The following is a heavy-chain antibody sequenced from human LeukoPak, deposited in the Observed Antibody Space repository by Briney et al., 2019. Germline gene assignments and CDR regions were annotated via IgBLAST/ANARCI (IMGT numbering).Heavy chain of an antibody. CDR3: ATPYCSSISCLDVFNM. CDR1: GVSVSDGCYY. J-gene: IGHJ3*02. Sequence: SETLPLTCSVSGVSVSDGCYYWTWIRQYHGKGLEWFGYKYYSGSAKYNPSLESRLTISIDTSKNQFSLQLSSVTAADTATYYCATPYCSSISCLDVFNMWGQGTRVTVSS. CDR2: KYYSGSA. V-gene: IGHV4-31*03. D-gene: IGHD2-2*01.